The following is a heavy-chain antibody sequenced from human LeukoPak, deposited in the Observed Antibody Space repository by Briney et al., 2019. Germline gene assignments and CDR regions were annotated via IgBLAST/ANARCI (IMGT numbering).Heavy chain of an antibody. J-gene: IGHJ3*02. CDR3: AKVSCGGDCFGAFDI. D-gene: IGHD2-21*02. V-gene: IGHV3-23*01. Sequence: GGSLRLSCAASGFTFSSYAMSWVRQAPGKGLEWVSAISGSGGSTYYADSVKGRFTISRDNSKNTLYLQLNSLRAEDTAVYYCAKVSCGGDCFGAFDIWGQGTMVTVSS. CDR2: ISGSGGST. CDR1: GFTFSSYA.